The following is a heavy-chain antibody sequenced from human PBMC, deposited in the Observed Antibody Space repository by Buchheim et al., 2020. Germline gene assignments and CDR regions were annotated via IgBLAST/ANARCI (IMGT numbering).Heavy chain of an antibody. CDR1: GFTFNTYA. CDR3: AKGRAVSGWVGLGFDY. CDR2: ISESGSRT. J-gene: IGHJ4*02. D-gene: IGHD6-19*01. Sequence: EVQLLESGGDLVQPGGSLRLSCEVSGFTFNTYAMTWVRQAPGNGLEWVSGISESGSRTYYADSVTGRFTISSDNPKTTLYLQVNSLRVEDTAGYYCAKGRAVSGWVGLGFDYWGQGAL. V-gene: IGHV3-23*01.